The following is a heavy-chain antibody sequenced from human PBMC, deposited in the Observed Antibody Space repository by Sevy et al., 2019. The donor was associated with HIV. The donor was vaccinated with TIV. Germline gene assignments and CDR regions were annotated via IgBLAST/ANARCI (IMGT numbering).Heavy chain of an antibody. CDR2: ISNSGTTK. CDR1: GFTFSSYE. J-gene: IGHJ4*02. V-gene: IGHV3-48*03. Sequence: GGSLRLSCAASGFTFSSYEMNWVRQAPGKGLEWVSYISNSGTTKYYSDSVKARFTISRDNARNSLYLQMHSLRAEDTAVYYCARDLPPSATTVAHFDCWGQGTLVTVSS. D-gene: IGHD4-17*01. CDR3: ARDLPPSATTVAHFDC.